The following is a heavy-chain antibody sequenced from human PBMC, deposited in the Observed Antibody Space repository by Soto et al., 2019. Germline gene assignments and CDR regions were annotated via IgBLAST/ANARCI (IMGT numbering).Heavy chain of an antibody. CDR1: GGTFSTFG. D-gene: IGHD4-17*01. J-gene: IGHJ4*02. CDR2: IIPFFGTA. Sequence: SVKVSCKASGGTFSTFGISWVRQAPGQGLEWMGGIIPFFGTARYSQKFEDRVTITADESTNTVYMDLRSLTSEDTAIYYCAKSAPMDAGDKYYYDFWGQGALVTVSS. V-gene: IGHV1-69*13. CDR3: AKSAPMDAGDKYYYDF.